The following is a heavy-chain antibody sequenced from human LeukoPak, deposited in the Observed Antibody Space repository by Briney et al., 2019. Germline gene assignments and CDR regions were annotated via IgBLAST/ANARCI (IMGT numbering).Heavy chain of an antibody. J-gene: IGHJ5*02. V-gene: IGHV3-33*01. CDR1: GFTFSSYG. CDR2: IWYDGSNK. D-gene: IGHD2-8*01. Sequence: GGSLRLSCAASGFTFSSYGMHWVRQAPGKGLEWVAVIWYDGSNKYYADSVKGRFTISRDNSKNTLYLQMNSLRAEDTAVYYCARALTMTHVGVWFDPWGQGTLVTVSS. CDR3: ARALTMTHVGVWFDP.